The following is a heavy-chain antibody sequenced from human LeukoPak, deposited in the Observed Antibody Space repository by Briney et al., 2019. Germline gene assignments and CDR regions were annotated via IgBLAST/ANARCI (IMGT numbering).Heavy chain of an antibody. CDR1: EITLSNYG. V-gene: IGHV3-23*01. Sequence: QPGGSLRLSCAVSEITLSNYGMSWVRQAPGKGLEWVAGISGSGGGTNYAGSVKGRFTISRDNPKNTLYLQMNSLRAEDTAVYFCAKRGVVIRVFLVGYHKEAYYFDSWGQGALVTVSS. CDR2: ISGSGGGT. D-gene: IGHD3-10*01. J-gene: IGHJ4*02. CDR3: AKRGVVIRVFLVGYHKEAYYFDS.